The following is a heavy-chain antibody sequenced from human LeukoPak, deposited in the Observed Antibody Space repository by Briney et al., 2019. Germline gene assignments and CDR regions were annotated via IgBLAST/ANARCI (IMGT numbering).Heavy chain of an antibody. CDR2: ISWNSASI. CDR1: GFTFDDYA. CDR3: AKMGGGNSEAFDI. D-gene: IGHD4-23*01. Sequence: GSSLSLFRAPSGFTFDDYAMHCARHAPGKGLEWVSCISWNSASIGYAASVKCLFTISRDNAKNSLYLQMNSLRAEDMALYYCAKMGGGNSEAFDIWGQGTMVTVSS. J-gene: IGHJ3*02. V-gene: IGHV3-9*03.